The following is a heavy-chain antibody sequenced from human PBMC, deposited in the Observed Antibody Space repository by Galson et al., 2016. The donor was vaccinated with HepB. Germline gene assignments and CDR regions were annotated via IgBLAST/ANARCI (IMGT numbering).Heavy chain of an antibody. V-gene: IGHV3-23*01. D-gene: IGHD3-10*01. Sequence: SLRLSCAASGFTFSSYPMSWVRQAPGKGLEWVSGISGSGGSTYYADSVKGRFTISRDNSKNTLYLQVNSLRAEDTAVYYCAKDSSGRKVFTMVRELSSMDVWGQGSTVTVSS. CDR2: ISGSGGST. CDR1: GFTFSSYP. CDR3: AKDSSGRKVFTMVRELSSMDV. J-gene: IGHJ6*02.